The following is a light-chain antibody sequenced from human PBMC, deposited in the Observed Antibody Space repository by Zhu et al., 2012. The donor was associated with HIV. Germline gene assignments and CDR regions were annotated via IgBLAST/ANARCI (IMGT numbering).Light chain of an antibody. V-gene: IGKV3-20*01. CDR3: QQYGSSPLT. J-gene: IGKJ4*01. CDR1: QSISSTF. Sequence: EIVLTQSPGTLSLSPGDRATLSCRASQSISSTFLAWYQQKPGQAPRLLIYGASTRAIGIPDRFSGSASGTDFSLTITRLEPEDFAVYYCQQYGSSPLTFGGGTK. CDR2: GAS.